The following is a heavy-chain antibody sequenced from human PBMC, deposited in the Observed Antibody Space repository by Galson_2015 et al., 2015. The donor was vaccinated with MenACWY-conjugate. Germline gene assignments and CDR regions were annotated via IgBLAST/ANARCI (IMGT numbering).Heavy chain of an antibody. J-gene: IGHJ4*02. Sequence: CAISGDSVSSNSDAWNWVRQSPSRGLEWLGRTYYRSKWYNDYALSVKSRITINPDTSKNQFSLQLNSVTPEDTAIYYCTRQYSGGFDYWAREPWSPSPQ. CDR1: GDSVSSNSDA. D-gene: IGHD1-26*01. V-gene: IGHV6-1*01. CDR3: TRQYSGGFDY. CDR2: TYYRSKWYN.